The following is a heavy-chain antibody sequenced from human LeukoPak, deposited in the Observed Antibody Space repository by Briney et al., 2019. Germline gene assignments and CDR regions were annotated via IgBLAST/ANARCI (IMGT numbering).Heavy chain of an antibody. V-gene: IGHV5-51*01. J-gene: IGHJ3*02. CDR2: TYPGDSDT. CDR3: AGGQFYYDSSGSDDAFDI. Sequence: GESLKISCKDSGYSFTSYWIAWVRQMPGKGLEWMGITYPGDSDTRYSPSFQGQVTISADKSISTAYLQWSSLKASDTAMYYCAGGQFYYDSSGSDDAFDIWGQGTMVTVSS. D-gene: IGHD3-22*01. CDR1: GYSFTSYW.